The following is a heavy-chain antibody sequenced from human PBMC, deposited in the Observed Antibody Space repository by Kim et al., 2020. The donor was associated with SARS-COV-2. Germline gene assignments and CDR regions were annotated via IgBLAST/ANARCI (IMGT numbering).Heavy chain of an antibody. CDR1: GFTFSSYA. V-gene: IGHV3-23*01. Sequence: GGSLRLSCAASGFTFSSYAMNWVRQAPGKGLEWVSAISGSGGSTYYADSVKGRFTISRDNSKNTLYLQMNSLRAEDTAVYYCAKGGGRYSYGTDYWGQGTLVTVSS. CDR2: ISGSGGST. D-gene: IGHD5-18*01. J-gene: IGHJ4*02. CDR3: AKGGGRYSYGTDY.